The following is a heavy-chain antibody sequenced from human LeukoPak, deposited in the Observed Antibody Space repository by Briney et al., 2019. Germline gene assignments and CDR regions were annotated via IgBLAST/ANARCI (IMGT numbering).Heavy chain of an antibody. V-gene: IGHV3-21*01. D-gene: IGHD6-6*01. Sequence: GGSLRLSCAASGFTFSSYSMNWVRQAPGKGLERASSISSSSSYIYYADSVKGRFTISRDNAKNSLYLQMNSLRAEDTAVYYCARQGSSDAFDIWGQGTMVTVSS. CDR3: ARQGSSDAFDI. CDR2: ISSSSSYI. J-gene: IGHJ3*02. CDR1: GFTFSSYS.